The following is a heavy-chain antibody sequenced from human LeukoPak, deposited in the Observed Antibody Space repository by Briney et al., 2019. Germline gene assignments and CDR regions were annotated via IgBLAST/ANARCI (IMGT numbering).Heavy chain of an antibody. CDR3: ARVAPDNWFDP. D-gene: IGHD5-12*01. CDR1: GGSISSGGYY. Sequence: KPSETLSLTCTVSGGSISSGGYYWSWIRQHPGKGLEWIGYIYYSGSTYYNPSLKSRVTISVDTSKNQFSLKLNSVTAADTAVYYCARVAPDNWFDPWGQGTLVTVSS. J-gene: IGHJ5*02. V-gene: IGHV4-31*03. CDR2: IYYSGST.